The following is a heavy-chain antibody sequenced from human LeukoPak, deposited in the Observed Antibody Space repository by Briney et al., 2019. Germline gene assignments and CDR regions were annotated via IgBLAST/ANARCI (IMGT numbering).Heavy chain of an antibody. CDR3: ARDWGAYYHFFDY. D-gene: IGHD3-22*01. CDR1: GFSMSVYW. CDR2: VKQDGSER. J-gene: IGHJ4*02. Sequence: GGSLSLSCEASGFSMSVYWMSWVRQAPGKGLEWVGNVKQDGSERNYVDSVKGRFTISRDSAKKSLYLQMNSLRAEDTAVYYCARDWGAYYHFFDYWGQGTLVTVSS. V-gene: IGHV3-7*01.